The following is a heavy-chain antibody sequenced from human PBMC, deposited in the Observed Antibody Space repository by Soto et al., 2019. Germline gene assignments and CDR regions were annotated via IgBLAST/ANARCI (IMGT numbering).Heavy chain of an antibody. Sequence: SETLSLTCTIYCGSFSDYYWGWIRQPPGKGLEWIAEINHSGSTNYNPSFKSRVTISVDTSKNQFSLKLISVTAADTAVYYCARGLRASYGVRLSYYYYGMDVWGQGTTATVS. J-gene: IGHJ6*02. CDR1: CGSFSDYY. V-gene: IGHV4-34*01. D-gene: IGHD3-10*01. CDR2: INHSGST. CDR3: ARGLRASYGVRLSYYYYGMDV.